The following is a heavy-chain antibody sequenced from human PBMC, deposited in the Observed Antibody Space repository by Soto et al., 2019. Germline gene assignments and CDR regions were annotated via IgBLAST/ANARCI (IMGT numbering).Heavy chain of an antibody. D-gene: IGHD3-3*01. V-gene: IGHV4-30-4*01. J-gene: IGHJ6*02. CDR3: SRDRAIFGVVISYYYYGMDV. CDR2: IYYSGST. CDR1: GGSISSGDYY. Sequence: SETLSLTCTVSGGSISSGDYYWSWIRQPPGKGLEWIGYIYYSGSTYYNPSLKSQVTISVDTSKNQFSLKLSSATAVDTAVYYCSRDRAIFGVVISYYYYGMDVWGQGTTVTVSS.